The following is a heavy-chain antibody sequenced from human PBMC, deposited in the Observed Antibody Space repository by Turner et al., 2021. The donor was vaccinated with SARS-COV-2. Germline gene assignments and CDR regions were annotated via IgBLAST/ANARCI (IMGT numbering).Heavy chain of an antibody. CDR3: ARDEEGIAAAYYYAMDV. J-gene: IGHJ6*02. V-gene: IGHV1-69*08. Sequence: VQLVQSGAEVKQPGSSVKVSCKASGGTFSTYTISWVRQAPGQGREWMGRIIPILGITSYEQKFQGRVTITADKATSTAYMELSSLRSEDTAVYYCARDEEGIAAAYYYAMDVWGQGTTVTVSS. D-gene: IGHD6-13*01. CDR1: GGTFSTYT. CDR2: IIPILGIT.